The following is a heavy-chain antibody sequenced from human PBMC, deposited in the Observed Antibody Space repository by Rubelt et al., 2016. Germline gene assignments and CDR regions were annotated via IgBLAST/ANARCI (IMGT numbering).Heavy chain of an antibody. V-gene: IGHV4-34*01. J-gene: IGHJ4*02. CDR2: INHSGST. CDR3: ARDETGDY. Sequence: WIGEINHSGSTNYNPSLKSRVTISVDTSKNQFSLKLSSVTAADTAVYYCARDETGDYWGQGTLVTVSP.